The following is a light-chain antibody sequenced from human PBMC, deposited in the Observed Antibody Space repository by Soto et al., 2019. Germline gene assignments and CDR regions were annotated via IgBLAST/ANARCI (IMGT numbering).Light chain of an antibody. CDR3: SSYTATSTVV. Sequence: QSALTQPASVXXXXGQSITISCTGTXXDVGGYNYVSWYQQHPGNAPKLIIYEVSNRPSGVSNRFSGSKSGNTASLTISGLQAEDEADYYCSSYTATSTVVFGGGTKLTVL. CDR1: XXDVGGYNY. V-gene: IGLV2-14*01. CDR2: EVS. J-gene: IGLJ2*01.